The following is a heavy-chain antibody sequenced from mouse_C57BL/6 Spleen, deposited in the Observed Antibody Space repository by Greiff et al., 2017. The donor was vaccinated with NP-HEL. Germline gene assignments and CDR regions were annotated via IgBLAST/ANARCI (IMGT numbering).Heavy chain of an antibody. CDR3: ARGGDGGWYFDV. J-gene: IGHJ1*03. V-gene: IGHV5-4*01. CDR2: ISDGGSYT. Sequence: EVQLVESGGGLVKPGGSLKLSCAASGFTFSSYAMSWVRQTPEKRLEWVATISDGGSYTYYPDNVKGRFTISRDNAKNNLYLQMSQLKSEDTAMYYGARGGDGGWYFDVWGTGTTVTVSS. CDR1: GFTFSSYA. D-gene: IGHD3-3*01.